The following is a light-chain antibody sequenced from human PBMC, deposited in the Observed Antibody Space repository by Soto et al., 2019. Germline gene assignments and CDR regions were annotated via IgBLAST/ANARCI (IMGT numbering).Light chain of an antibody. J-gene: IGLJ1*01. CDR2: DVR. CDR3: CSYVGSYTFV. CDR1: SNGYNF. V-gene: IGLV2-11*01. Sequence: QSVLTQPRSVSGSPGQSVTISCSGVSNGYNFVSWYQQHPGKAPKVLIYDVRKRPSGVPDRFSGSKSANTASLTISGLQAEDEADYYCCSYVGSYTFVFGTGTKLTVL.